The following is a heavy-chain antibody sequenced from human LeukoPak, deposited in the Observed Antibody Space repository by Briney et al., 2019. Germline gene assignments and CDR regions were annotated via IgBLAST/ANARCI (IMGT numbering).Heavy chain of an antibody. Sequence: GGSLRLSCAASGFTFSSSAMHWVRPAPDGGLEWVAFILYDGSIKYYADSMTGRLTISRDNSKNPVYLQMNSPRAEDTGVYYCAKGSAAFDIWGQGTMVTVSS. J-gene: IGHJ3*02. CDR3: AKGSAAFDI. CDR1: GFTFSSSA. CDR2: ILYDGSIK. V-gene: IGHV3-30-3*01.